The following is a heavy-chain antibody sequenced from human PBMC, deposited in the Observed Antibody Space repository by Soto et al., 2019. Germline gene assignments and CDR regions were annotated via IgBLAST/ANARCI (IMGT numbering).Heavy chain of an antibody. CDR3: ATMGTPVTGLYYFDY. J-gene: IGHJ4*02. D-gene: IGHD4-17*01. Sequence: QVQLQESGPGLVKPSQTLSLTCTVSGGSISSGNYYWSWIRQPPGKGLEWIGFISYSGTTHYSASLRSRLSXPXAXSXXQFSLDLSSVTAADTAVYYCATMGTPVTGLYYFDYWGQGTLVTVSS. CDR2: ISYSGTT. V-gene: IGHV4-30-4*01. CDR1: GGSISSGNYY.